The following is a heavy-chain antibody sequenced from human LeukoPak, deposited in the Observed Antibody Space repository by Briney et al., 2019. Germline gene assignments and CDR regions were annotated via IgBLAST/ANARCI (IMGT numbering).Heavy chain of an antibody. V-gene: IGHV3-66*01. CDR2: IYSGGST. CDR1: GLTVSSNY. CDR3: ARANWGHPMYYFDY. J-gene: IGHJ4*02. D-gene: IGHD7-27*01. Sequence: GGSLRLSCAASGLTVSSNYMSWVRQAPGKGLEWVPIIYSGGSTYYADSVKGRFTISRDNSKNTLYLQMNSLRAEDTAVYYCARANWGHPMYYFDYWGQGTLVTVSS.